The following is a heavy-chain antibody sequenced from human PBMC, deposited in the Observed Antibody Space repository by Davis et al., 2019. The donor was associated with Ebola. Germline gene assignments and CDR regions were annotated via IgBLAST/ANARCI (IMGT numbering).Heavy chain of an antibody. Sequence: SETLSLSCTVSGGSISSSSYYWGWIRQPPGKGLEWIGYIYYSGSTNYNPSLKSRVTISVDTSKNQFSLKLSSVTAADTAVYYCARARSYYDFWSGYFSPWGQGTLVTVSS. V-gene: IGHV4-61*05. CDR2: IYYSGST. CDR3: ARARSYYDFWSGYFSP. CDR1: GGSISSSSYY. D-gene: IGHD3-3*01. J-gene: IGHJ5*02.